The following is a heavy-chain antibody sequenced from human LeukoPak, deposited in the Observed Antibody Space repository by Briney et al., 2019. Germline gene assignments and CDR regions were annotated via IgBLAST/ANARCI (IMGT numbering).Heavy chain of an antibody. CDR3: AKTYYDFWSGYLDAFDI. V-gene: IGHV4-61*02. Sequence: SETLSLTCTVSGGSLSSGSYYWSWIRQPAGKGLEWIGRIYTSGSTNYNPSLKSRVTISVDTSKNQFSLKLSSVTAADTAVYYCAKTYYDFWSGYLDAFDIWGQGTMVTVSS. D-gene: IGHD3-3*01. CDR2: IYTSGST. J-gene: IGHJ3*02. CDR1: GGSLSSGSYY.